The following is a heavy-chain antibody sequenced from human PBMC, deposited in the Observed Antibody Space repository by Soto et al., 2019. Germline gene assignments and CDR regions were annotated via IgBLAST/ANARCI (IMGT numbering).Heavy chain of an antibody. CDR2: IYSSGST. D-gene: IGHD3-3*01. CDR3: ARGQRFSDWFDP. V-gene: IGHV4-4*07. Sequence: SETLSLTSTVSGGAISTYYWTWIRQPAGKGLEWIGRIYSSGSTKYNPSLQSRVTMSLDTSNNQFSLRLTSVTAADTAVYYCARGQRFSDWFDPWGQGTLVTVSS. J-gene: IGHJ5*02. CDR1: GGAISTYY.